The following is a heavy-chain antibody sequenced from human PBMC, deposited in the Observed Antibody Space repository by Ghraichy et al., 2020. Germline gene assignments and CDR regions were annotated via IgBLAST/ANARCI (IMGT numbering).Heavy chain of an antibody. V-gene: IGHV3-21*01. CDR3: AIPPFYCSSTSCTPDP. CDR1: GFTFSSYS. Sequence: GGSLRLSCAASGFTFSSYSMNWVRQAPGKGLEWVSSISSSSSYIYYADSVKGRFTISRDNAKNSLYLQMNSLRAEDTAVYYCAIPPFYCSSTSCTPDPWGQGTLVTVS. D-gene: IGHD2-2*01. J-gene: IGHJ5*02. CDR2: ISSSSSYI.